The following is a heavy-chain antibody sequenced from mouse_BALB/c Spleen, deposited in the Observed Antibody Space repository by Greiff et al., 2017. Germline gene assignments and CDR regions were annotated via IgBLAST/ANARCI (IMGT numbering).Heavy chain of an antibody. J-gene: IGHJ1*01. D-gene: IGHD2-13*01. V-gene: IGHV2-9-2*01. CDR2: IWTGGGT. Sequence: VKLMESGPGLVAPSQSLSITCTVSGFSLTSYDISWIRQPPGKGLEWLGVIWTGGGTNYNSAFMSRLSISKDNSKSQVFLKMNSLQTDDTAIYYCVRDGDYGYFDVWGAGTTVTVSS. CDR3: VRDGDYGYFDV. CDR1: GFSLTSYD.